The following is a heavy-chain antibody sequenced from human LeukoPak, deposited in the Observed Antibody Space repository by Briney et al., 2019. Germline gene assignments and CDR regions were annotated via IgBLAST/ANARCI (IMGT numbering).Heavy chain of an antibody. CDR2: ISSSSSYI. Sequence: GGSLRLSCAASGFSFSSYSMNWVREAPGKGLEWVSSISSSSSYIYYADSVKGRFTISRDNAKNSLYLQMNSLRAEDTAVYYCARPPWGSGSFGYYYGMDVWGKGTTVTVSS. J-gene: IGHJ6*04. V-gene: IGHV3-21*01. CDR1: GFSFSSYS. CDR3: ARPPWGSGSFGYYYGMDV. D-gene: IGHD3-10*01.